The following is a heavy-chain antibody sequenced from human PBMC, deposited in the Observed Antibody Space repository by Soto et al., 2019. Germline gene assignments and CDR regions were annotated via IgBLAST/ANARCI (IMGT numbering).Heavy chain of an antibody. CDR2: IYPGDSDT. CDR3: ARDTYYYDSSGHGAFDI. V-gene: IGHV5-51*01. J-gene: IGHJ3*02. D-gene: IGHD3-22*01. Sequence: GETLTLSCKGSGYSFTSYWIGWVRQMPGKGLEWMGIIYPGDSDTRYSPSFQGQVTISADKSISTAYLQWSSLKASDTAMYYCARDTYYYDSSGHGAFDIWGQGTMVTVSS. CDR1: GYSFTSYW.